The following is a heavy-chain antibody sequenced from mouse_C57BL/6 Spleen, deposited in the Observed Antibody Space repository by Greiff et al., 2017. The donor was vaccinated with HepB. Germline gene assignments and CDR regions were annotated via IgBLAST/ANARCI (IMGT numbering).Heavy chain of an antibody. CDR2: IYPGDGDT. J-gene: IGHJ4*01. Sequence: QVQLKESGAELVKPGASVKISCKASGYAFSSYWMNWVKQRPGKGLEWIGQIYPGDGDTNYNGKFKGKATLTADNASSTAYMQLSSLTSADSAVYFCARGEVYWGYAMDYLGQGTSVTVSS. CDR1: GYAFSSYW. V-gene: IGHV1-80*01. CDR3: ARGEVYWGYAMDY.